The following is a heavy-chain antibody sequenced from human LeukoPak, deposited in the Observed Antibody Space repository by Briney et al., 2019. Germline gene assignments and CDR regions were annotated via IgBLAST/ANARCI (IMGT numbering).Heavy chain of an antibody. CDR3: AKGREAYSGSYTPFGY. V-gene: IGHV3-23*01. J-gene: IGHJ4*02. CDR1: GFTLSTYA. D-gene: IGHD1-26*01. Sequence: GGSLRLSCVASGFTLSTYAMNWVRQAPGKGLECVSTISGSGSNTYYADSVKGRFTISRDTSKNTLYLRMNSLRVEDTAIYYCAKGREAYSGSYTPFGYWGPGTLVTVSS. CDR2: ISGSGSNT.